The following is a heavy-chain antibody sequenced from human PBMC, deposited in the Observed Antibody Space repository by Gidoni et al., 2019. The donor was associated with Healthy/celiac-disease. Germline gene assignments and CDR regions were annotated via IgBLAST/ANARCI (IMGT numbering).Heavy chain of an antibody. D-gene: IGHD3-22*01. CDR3: ATDSSGYNYFDY. V-gene: IGHV3-48*03. J-gene: IGHJ4*02. CDR1: GFPFSSYE. Sequence: EVQLVESGGGLVQPGGSLRLSCAASGFPFSSYEMNWVRQAPGKGLEWVSYIRSSGSTRYYADSVKGRFTISRDNAKNSLYLEMNSLRAEDTAVYYCATDSSGYNYFDYWGQGTLVTVSS. CDR2: IRSSGSTR.